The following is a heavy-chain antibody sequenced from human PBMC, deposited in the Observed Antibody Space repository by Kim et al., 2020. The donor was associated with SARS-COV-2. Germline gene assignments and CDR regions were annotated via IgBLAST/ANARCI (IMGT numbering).Heavy chain of an antibody. V-gene: IGHV3-9*01. CDR2: ISYNSGTI. D-gene: IGHD3-16*01. Sequence: GGSLRLSCSASGFTFHDYGIHWVRQAPGKGLELFSGISYNSGTIAYVDYVKGRFTISRDNAKNSLYLQLNSLRAEDTALYYCAKHITYRGTTFDTYVDFWGQGTLVTVSS. J-gene: IGHJ4*01. CDR3: AKHITYRGTTFDTYVDF. CDR1: GFTFHDYG.